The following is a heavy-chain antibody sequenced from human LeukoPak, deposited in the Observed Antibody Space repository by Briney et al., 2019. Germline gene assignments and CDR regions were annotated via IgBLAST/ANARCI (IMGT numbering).Heavy chain of an antibody. Sequence: KPGGSLRLSCAASGFTFSSYSMNWVRQAPGKGLEWVSSISSSSSYIYYADSVKGRFTISRDNAKNSLYLQMNSLRAEDTAVYYCARDLDRLFPGGTRIDYWGQGTLVTVSS. CDR3: ARDLDRLFPGGTRIDY. D-gene: IGHD3-16*01. J-gene: IGHJ4*02. CDR1: GFTFSSYS. CDR2: ISSSSSYI. V-gene: IGHV3-21*01.